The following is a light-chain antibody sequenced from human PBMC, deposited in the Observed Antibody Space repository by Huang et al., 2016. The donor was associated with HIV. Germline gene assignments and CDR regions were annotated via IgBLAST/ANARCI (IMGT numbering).Light chain of an antibody. V-gene: IGKV3-15*01. CDR2: GAS. CDR1: QSVNSN. CDR3: QHYNDWPPWT. J-gene: IGKJ1*01. Sequence: EIVMTQSPATLSVSPGERATLSCRASQSVNSNLAWYQQKTGQAPRRYSCGASTRATGIPARFSGRGAGTEFTLTISSLQSEDCAVYYCQHYNDWPPWTFGQGTKVEIK.